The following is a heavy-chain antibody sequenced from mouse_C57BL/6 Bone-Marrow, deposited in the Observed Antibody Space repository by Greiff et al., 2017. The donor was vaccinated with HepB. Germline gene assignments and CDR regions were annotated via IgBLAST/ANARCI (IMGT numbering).Heavy chain of an antibody. Sequence: QVQLQQPGADLVRPGSSVKLSCKASGYTFTSYWMHWVKQTPIKGLEWIGNIDTSDSETHYNQKFKGKATLTVDKSSSTAYLQLSSLTSEDSAVYYCARGNGNDFYWYFDGWGTGTTVTVSS. CDR2: IDTSDSET. CDR1: GYTFTSYW. V-gene: IGHV1-52*01. J-gene: IGHJ1*03. CDR3: ARGNGNDFYWYFDG. D-gene: IGHD2-1*01.